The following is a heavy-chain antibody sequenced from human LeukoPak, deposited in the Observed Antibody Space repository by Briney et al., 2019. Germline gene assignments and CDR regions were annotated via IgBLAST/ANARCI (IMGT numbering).Heavy chain of an antibody. V-gene: IGHV1-24*01. CDR2: FDPEDGET. Sequence: GASVKVSCKVSGYTLTELSMHWVRQAPGKGLEWMGGFDPEDGETIYAQKFQGRVTMTEDTSTDTAYMELSSLRSEDTAVYYCATPFSPDYYDSSGYYVFDYWGQGTLVTVSS. D-gene: IGHD3-22*01. J-gene: IGHJ4*02. CDR3: ATPFSPDYYDSSGYYVFDY. CDR1: GYTLTELS.